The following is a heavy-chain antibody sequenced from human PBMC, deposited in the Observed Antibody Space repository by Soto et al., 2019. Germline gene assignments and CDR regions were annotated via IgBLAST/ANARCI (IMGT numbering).Heavy chain of an antibody. J-gene: IGHJ5*02. Sequence: PSETLSLTCTVSGGSISSSSYYWGWIRQPPGKGLEWIGSIYYSGSTYYNPSLKSRVTISVDTSKNQFSLKLSSVTAADTAVYYCARLCGVTIFGVVIPRPHRRWFDPWGQGTLVTVSS. CDR1: GGSISSSSYY. D-gene: IGHD3-3*01. CDR2: IYYSGST. CDR3: ARLCGVTIFGVVIPRPHRRWFDP. V-gene: IGHV4-39*01.